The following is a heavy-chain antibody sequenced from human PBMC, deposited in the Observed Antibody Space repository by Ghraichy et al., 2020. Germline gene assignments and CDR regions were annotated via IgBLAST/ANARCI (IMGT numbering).Heavy chain of an antibody. D-gene: IGHD3-10*01. CDR1: GFTFSSYS. V-gene: IGHV3-21*01. Sequence: GGSLRLSCAASGFTFSSYSMNWVRQAPGKGLEWVSSISSSSSYIYYADSVKGRFTISRDNAKNSLYLQMNSLRAEDTAVYYCARDQILWFGELYYYGMDVWGQGTTVTVSS. J-gene: IGHJ6*02. CDR3: ARDQILWFGELYYYGMDV. CDR2: ISSSSSYI.